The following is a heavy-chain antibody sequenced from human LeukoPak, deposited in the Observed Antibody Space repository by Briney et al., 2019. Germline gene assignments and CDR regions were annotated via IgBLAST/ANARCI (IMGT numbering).Heavy chain of an antibody. D-gene: IGHD3-9*01. CDR2: ISGSGGST. V-gene: IGHV3-23*01. J-gene: IGHJ4*02. CDR3: PKVDSDLYILTQSSFDY. CDR1: GFTFSSYA. Sequence: GGSLRLSCAASGFTFSSYAMSWVRQAPGKGLEWVSAISGSGGSTYYADSVKGRFTISRDNSKNTLYLQMNSLRAEDTAVYYCPKVDSDLYILTQSSFDYGGQGTLVPVSS.